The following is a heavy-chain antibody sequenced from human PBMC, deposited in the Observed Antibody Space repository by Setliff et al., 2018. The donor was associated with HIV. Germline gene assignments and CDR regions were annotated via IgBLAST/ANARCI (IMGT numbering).Heavy chain of an antibody. D-gene: IGHD3-16*01. Sequence: PGGSLRLSCAASGFTFSSYGMHWVRQAPGKGLEWVAFIRYDGSNKYYADSVKGRFTISRDNAKNSLYLQMNSRRAEDTAVYYCARARQRPGSRLKNDAFDIWGQGTMVTVSS. CDR1: GFTFSSYG. CDR2: IRYDGSNK. CDR3: ARARQRPGSRLKNDAFDI. J-gene: IGHJ3*02. V-gene: IGHV3-30*02.